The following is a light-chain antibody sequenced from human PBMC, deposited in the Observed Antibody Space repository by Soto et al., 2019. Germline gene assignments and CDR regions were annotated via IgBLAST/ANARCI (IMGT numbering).Light chain of an antibody. CDR3: KQLNGPPPFV. CDR2: AAS. J-gene: IGKJ3*01. V-gene: IGKV1-9*01. Sequence: DIQLTQSPSFVSASVGDKVTITCRASQGISSYLAWYQQKPGKAPKLLIYAASTLQSGVPSRFSGSGSGTEFTLTISSLQPEDFATNYCKQLNGPPPFVFGPGPKWISN. CDR1: QGISSY.